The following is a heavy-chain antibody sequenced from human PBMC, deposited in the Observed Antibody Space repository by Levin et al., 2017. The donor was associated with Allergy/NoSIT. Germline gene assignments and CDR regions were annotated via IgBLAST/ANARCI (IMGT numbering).Heavy chain of an antibody. CDR3: AREANYDEGGGVSGLDV. Sequence: GESLKISCAASGFTFSSYTTNWVRQAPGKGLEWVSSISRTSDFIYYADSVKGRFTISRDNAKNSLYLQMNSLRAEDTAVYYCAREANYDEGGGVSGLDVWGQGTTVTVSS. CDR2: ISRTSDFI. CDR1: GFTFSSYT. V-gene: IGHV3-21*01. D-gene: IGHD4/OR15-4a*01. J-gene: IGHJ6*02.